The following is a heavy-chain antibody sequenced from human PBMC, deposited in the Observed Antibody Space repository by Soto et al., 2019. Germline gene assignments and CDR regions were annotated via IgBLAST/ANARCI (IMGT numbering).Heavy chain of an antibody. V-gene: IGHV3-64D*06. CDR3: VKDRYVDY. CDR2: ISSNGVST. CDR1: GFTISSYS. J-gene: IGHJ4*02. Sequence: GGSLRLSCSVFGFTISSYSMHWVRQAPGKGLQYVSSISSNGVSTYYADSVKGRFTISRDNSKNTLYLQMSSLRVEDTAVYYCVKDRYVDYWGQGTLVTVSS.